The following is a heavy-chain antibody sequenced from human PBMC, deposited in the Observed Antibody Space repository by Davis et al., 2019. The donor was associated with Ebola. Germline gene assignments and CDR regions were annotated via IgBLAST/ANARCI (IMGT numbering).Heavy chain of an antibody. CDR2: IYDQST. CDR3: ATTQWLREFDN. D-gene: IGHD6-19*01. V-gene: IGHV3-53*05. CDR1: GFTVSSNH. Sequence: GESLKISCTASGFTVSSNHMSWVRQAPWKGLEWVSVIYDQSTAYADAVRGRFIISRDKSNNTLYLEMSSLRVDDTAVYYFATTQWLREFDNWGQGTLVTVSS. J-gene: IGHJ4*02.